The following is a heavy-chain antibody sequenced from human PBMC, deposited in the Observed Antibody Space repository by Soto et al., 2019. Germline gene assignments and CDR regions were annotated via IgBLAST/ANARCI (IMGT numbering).Heavy chain of an antibody. Sequence: QGQLQQWGAGLLKPSETLSLTCAVYGGSFSGYYWSWIRQPPGKGLEWIGEINHSGTTNYNPSLKSRVTISVDTSKNQFSLKLSSVTAADTAVYYCARGVGYSSSSRQYYYYMYVWGKGTTVTVSS. CDR2: INHSGTT. D-gene: IGHD6-6*01. J-gene: IGHJ6*03. V-gene: IGHV4-34*01. CDR1: GGSFSGYY. CDR3: ARGVGYSSSSRQYYYYMYV.